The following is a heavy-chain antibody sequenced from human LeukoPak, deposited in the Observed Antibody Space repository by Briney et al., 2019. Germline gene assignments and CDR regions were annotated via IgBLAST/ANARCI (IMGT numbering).Heavy chain of an antibody. CDR2: IHIGVTT. V-gene: IGHV3-53*01. D-gene: IGHD1-1*01. J-gene: IGHJ4*02. Sequence: GSLRLSCEASGFSDSTIFMGWVRQAPGKGLEWVSIIHIGVTTHYADSVKGRFTITRDNFKNTLYLQMNRLRVEDTAVYYCARERGRDWGQGTLVTVSS. CDR1: GFSDSTIF. CDR3: ARERGRD.